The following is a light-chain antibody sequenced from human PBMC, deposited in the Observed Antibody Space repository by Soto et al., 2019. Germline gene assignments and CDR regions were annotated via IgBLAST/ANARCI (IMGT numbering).Light chain of an antibody. CDR2: AAS. CDR3: QQYGSSPSIT. CDR1: QSVSSSY. V-gene: IGKV3-20*01. Sequence: EIVLTQSPGTLSLSPGERATLSCRASQSVSSSYLAWYQQKPGQAPRLLIYAASRRATGIPDRFSGSGSGTDFTLTISRLEPEDFAVYYCQQYGSSPSITFGQGTRLEIK. J-gene: IGKJ5*01.